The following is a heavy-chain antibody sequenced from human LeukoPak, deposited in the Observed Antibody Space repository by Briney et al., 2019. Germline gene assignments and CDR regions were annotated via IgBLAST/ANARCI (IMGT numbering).Heavy chain of an antibody. CDR3: ASAFTIYYYASGTYSNYYFDS. V-gene: IGHV1-18*01. J-gene: IGHJ4*02. CDR2: IIPYNGNA. D-gene: IGHD3-10*01. CDR1: GYTFTNSG. Sequence: ASVKVSCMASGYTFTNSGLGWVRQAPGQGLEWMGWIIPYNGNANYAQKVQGRVTMTTDSSTITAYMELRSLRSDDTAVYYCASAFTIYYYASGTYSNYYFDSWGQGTLVTVSS.